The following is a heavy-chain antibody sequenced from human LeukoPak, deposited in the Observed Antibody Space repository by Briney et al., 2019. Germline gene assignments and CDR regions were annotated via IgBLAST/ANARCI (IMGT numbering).Heavy chain of an antibody. CDR3: VRTGGYSYGPFEY. D-gene: IGHD5-18*01. J-gene: IGHJ4*02. CDR2: NSGSNTI. Sequence: GGSLRLSCAASGLTLSGFSVNWVRQAPGKGLEWISYNSGSNTIYYADSVKGRFTISRDNAKNSLFLQMNSLRDEDTAVYYCVRTGGYSYGPFEYWGQGTLVTVSS. V-gene: IGHV3-48*02. CDR1: GLTLSGFS.